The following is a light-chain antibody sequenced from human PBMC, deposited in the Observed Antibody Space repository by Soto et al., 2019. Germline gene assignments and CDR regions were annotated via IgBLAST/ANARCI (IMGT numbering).Light chain of an antibody. V-gene: IGKV3-20*01. CDR1: QSVSTTH. Sequence: IVLTQSPGTLSLSPGERATLSCRASQSVSTTHLAWYQQKRGQAPRLLIYNTSTRATGFPARFSGSGSGTDFTLTISRLEPEDFAVYYCQQYGSWLITFGQGTRLDIK. J-gene: IGKJ5*01. CDR2: NTS. CDR3: QQYGSWLIT.